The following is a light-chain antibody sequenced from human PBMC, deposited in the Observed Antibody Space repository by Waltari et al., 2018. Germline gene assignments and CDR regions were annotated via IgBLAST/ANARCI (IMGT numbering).Light chain of an antibody. J-gene: IGLJ2*01. CDR1: SSDIGTYTR. CDR2: DVN. Sequence: SALTQPPSVSGSPGQSVTISCTGTSSDIGTYTRVSWYQQPPGTAPKLMIYDVNNRPSGVPDRFSGSKSGNTASLTISGLQADDEADYYCSSYSRSSSVVFGGGTKLTVL. V-gene: IGLV2-18*02. CDR3: SSYSRSSSVV.